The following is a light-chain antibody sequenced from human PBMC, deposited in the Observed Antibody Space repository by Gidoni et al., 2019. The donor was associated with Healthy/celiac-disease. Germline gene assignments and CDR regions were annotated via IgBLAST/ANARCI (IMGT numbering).Light chain of an antibody. CDR2: AES. J-gene: IGKJ3*01. Sequence: DIHMTQSPSSLSAYVGDRVTITCRASQSIRSYLNWYQQNPGKAPKLLIYAESSLQSGVPSRFSGSGSGTDFTRTSSSLQPEDFATYYCQQSYSTPRTFGPGTKVDIK. CDR3: QQSYSTPRT. CDR1: QSIRSY. V-gene: IGKV1-39*01.